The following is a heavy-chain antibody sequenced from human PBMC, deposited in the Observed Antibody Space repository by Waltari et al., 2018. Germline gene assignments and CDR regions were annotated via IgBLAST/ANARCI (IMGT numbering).Heavy chain of an antibody. CDR3: ARVSRRTYRSPVPGRHYYYGMDV. J-gene: IGHJ6*02. CDR1: GFTFSSFW. D-gene: IGHD1-1*01. CDR2: ISTDAIDT. V-gene: IGHV3-74*03. Sequence: EEQLVESGGGLVQPGDSLRLSCAASGFTFSSFWMNWVRQAPGKGPLWVSRISTDAIDTTSADSVKGRFTISRDNARNTLYLQMNRLRAEDTAVYFCARVSRRTYRSPVPGRHYYYGMDVWGQGTTVTVSS.